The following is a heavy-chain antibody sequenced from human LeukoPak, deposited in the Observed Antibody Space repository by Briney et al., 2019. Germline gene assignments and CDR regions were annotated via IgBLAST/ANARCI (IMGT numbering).Heavy chain of an antibody. CDR1: RYTFTSYG. J-gene: IGHJ3*02. CDR3: ASFGAVAGTQRSQPSYAFDI. Sequence: GSSVKVSCKASRYTFTSYGISWGRQAPGQGLEWMGRISAYNGNTNYAQKLQGRFTMTTDTSTSTAYMELRSLRSDDTAVYYCASFGAVAGTQRSQPSYAFDIWGQGTMVTVSS. V-gene: IGHV1-18*01. CDR2: ISAYNGNT. D-gene: IGHD6-19*01.